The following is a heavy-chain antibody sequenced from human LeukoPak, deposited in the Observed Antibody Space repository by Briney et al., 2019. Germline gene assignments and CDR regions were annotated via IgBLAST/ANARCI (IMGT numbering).Heavy chain of an antibody. CDR3: ASPITSVAATHDAFDI. Sequence: PGGSLRLSCAASGFTFSDYYMSWIRQASGKGLEWVSYISSSGSTIYYADSVKGRFTISRDNAKNSLYLQMNSLRAEDTAVYYCASPITSVAATHDAFDIWGQGTMVTVSS. D-gene: IGHD6-19*01. J-gene: IGHJ3*02. CDR1: GFTFSDYY. CDR2: ISSSGSTI. V-gene: IGHV3-11*01.